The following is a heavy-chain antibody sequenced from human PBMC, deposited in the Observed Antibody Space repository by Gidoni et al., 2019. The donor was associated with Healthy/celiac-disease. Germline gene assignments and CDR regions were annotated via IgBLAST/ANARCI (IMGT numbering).Heavy chain of an antibody. J-gene: IGHJ3*02. CDR3: ARDLNGGSYWGAFDI. V-gene: IGHV3-74*01. CDR1: GFTFSSYW. Sequence: EVQLVESGGGLVQPGGSLRLSCAASGFTFSSYWMHWVRQAPGKGLVWVSRINSDGSSTSYADSVKGRFTISRDNAKNTLYLQMNSLRAEDTAVYYCARDLNGGSYWGAFDIWGQGTMVTVSS. CDR2: INSDGSST. D-gene: IGHD1-26*01.